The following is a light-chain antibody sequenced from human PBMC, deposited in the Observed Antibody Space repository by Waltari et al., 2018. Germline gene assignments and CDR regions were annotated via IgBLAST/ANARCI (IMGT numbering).Light chain of an antibody. CDR1: RAISTL. Sequence: DTLMTQSPSSLSASVGDTVTITCRATRAISTLVNWDKKTPGMAPRLLIFSASTLHRGVSSRFRGSGSGTDFTLTITDLQPDDFATYYCQQSYSAPLHFGGGTRVDI. CDR3: QQSYSAPLH. CDR2: SAS. J-gene: IGKJ4*01. V-gene: IGKV1-39*01.